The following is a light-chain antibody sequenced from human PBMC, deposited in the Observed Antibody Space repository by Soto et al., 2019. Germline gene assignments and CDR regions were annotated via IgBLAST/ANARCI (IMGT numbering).Light chain of an antibody. CDR3: SSYTRSSTHVV. CDR1: SSDVGGYNY. V-gene: IGLV2-14*03. Sequence: QSALTQPASVSGSPGQSITISCTGISSDVGGYNYVSWYQHNPGKTPKLLIYDVSNRPSGFSTRFSGSKSANTASLTISGLQAEDEADYYCSSYTRSSTHVVFGGGTKLTVL. J-gene: IGLJ2*01. CDR2: DVS.